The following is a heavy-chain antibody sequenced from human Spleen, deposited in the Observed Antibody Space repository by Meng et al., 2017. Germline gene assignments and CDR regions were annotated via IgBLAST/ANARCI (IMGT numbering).Heavy chain of an antibody. CDR3: ARDLNGDRGIYFDY. J-gene: IGHJ4*02. V-gene: IGHV1-3*01. CDR2: IRVGNDET. CDR1: GYTFTNYV. D-gene: IGHD3-10*01. Sequence: QFHLLQSGGEVKKPGPSVKVSCKTSGYTFTNYVIHWVRQAPGQGLEWMGWIRVGNDETHYSQKFQGRVTISRDTSASTAYMELSSLRSEDTAIYYCARDLNGDRGIYFDYWGQGTLVTVSS.